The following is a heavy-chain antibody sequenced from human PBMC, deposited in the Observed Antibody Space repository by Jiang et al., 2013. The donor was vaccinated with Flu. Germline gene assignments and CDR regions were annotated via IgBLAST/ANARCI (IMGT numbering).Heavy chain of an antibody. J-gene: IGHJ2*01. Sequence: CKGSGYTFTNYWIAWVRQMPGKGLEWMGIIYPGDSDTRYSPSFQGQVTISADKSISTAYLQWSSLKASDTAMYYCARPTVTTVWYFDLWGRGTLVTVSS. CDR1: GYTFTNYW. CDR3: ARPTVTTVWYFDL. CDR2: IYPGDSDT. D-gene: IGHD4-17*01. V-gene: IGHV5-51*01.